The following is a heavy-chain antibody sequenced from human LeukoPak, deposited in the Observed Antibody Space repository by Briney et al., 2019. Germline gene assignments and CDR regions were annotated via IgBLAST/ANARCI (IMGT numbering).Heavy chain of an antibody. Sequence: SETLSLTCAVYGGSFSGYYWSWIRQPPGKGLEWIGEINHSGSTNYNPSLMSRVTISVDTSKNQFSLKLSSVTAADTAVYYCARGGGYSSSSFDYWGQGTLVTVSS. CDR3: ARGGGYSSSSFDY. D-gene: IGHD6-6*01. CDR1: GGSFSGYY. J-gene: IGHJ4*02. CDR2: INHSGST. V-gene: IGHV4-34*01.